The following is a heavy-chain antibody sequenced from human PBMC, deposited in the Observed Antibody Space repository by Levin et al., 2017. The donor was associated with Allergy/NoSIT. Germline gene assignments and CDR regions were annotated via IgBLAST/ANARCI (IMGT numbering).Heavy chain of an antibody. CDR1: GYTFTGYY. V-gene: IGHV1-2*02. CDR2: INPNSGGT. J-gene: IGHJ5*02. Sequence: ASVKVSCKASGYTFTGYYMHWVRQAPGQGLEWMGWINPNSGGTNYAQKFQGRVTMTRDTSINTAYMELSRLRSDDTAVYYCARDVYKNWNYIGWFDPWGQGTLVTVSS. CDR3: ARDVYKNWNYIGWFDP. D-gene: IGHD1-7*01.